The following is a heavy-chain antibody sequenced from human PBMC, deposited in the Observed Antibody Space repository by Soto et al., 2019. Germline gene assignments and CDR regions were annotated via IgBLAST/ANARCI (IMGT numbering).Heavy chain of an antibody. V-gene: IGHV1-18*01. CDR1: GYTFSSYG. CDR2: ISDYNGKT. J-gene: IGHJ6*02. Sequence: APVKVSCKASGYTFSSYGLSWVRQAPGQGLEWMGWISDYNGKTYYTQKLQDRVTMTTETSTSTAYMELRGLTSEDTAVYSCARASLGAMHGVVNYYGMDVWGQGTTVTV. D-gene: IGHD3-3*01. CDR3: ARASLGAMHGVVNYYGMDV.